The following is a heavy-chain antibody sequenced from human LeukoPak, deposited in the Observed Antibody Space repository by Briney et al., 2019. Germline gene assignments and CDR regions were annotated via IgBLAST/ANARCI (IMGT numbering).Heavy chain of an antibody. V-gene: IGHV1-69*13. CDR3: AGGEYSYGYLIDY. CDR2: IIPIFGTA. CDR1: GGTFSSYA. J-gene: IGHJ4*02. D-gene: IGHD5-18*01. Sequence: SVKVSCKASGGTFSSYAISWVRQAPGQGLEWMGGIIPIFGTANYAQKFQGRVTITADESTSTAYMELSSLRSEDTAVYYCAGGEYSYGYLIDYWGQGTLVTVSS.